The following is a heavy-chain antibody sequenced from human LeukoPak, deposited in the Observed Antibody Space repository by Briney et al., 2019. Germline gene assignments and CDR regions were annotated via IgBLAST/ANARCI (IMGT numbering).Heavy chain of an antibody. D-gene: IGHD3-10*02. CDR1: GGPTSDYY. Sequence: PSETLSLTRSVSGGPTSDYYWNWIRQPAGQGLEWLGRIYYTGNTAYNPSLESRLTMSLDTAKNQFSLKVTSVTAADTAVYYCARGGTLFTYFDSWGQGTLVTVSS. J-gene: IGHJ4*02. CDR2: IYYTGNT. CDR3: ARGGTLFTYFDS. V-gene: IGHV4-4*07.